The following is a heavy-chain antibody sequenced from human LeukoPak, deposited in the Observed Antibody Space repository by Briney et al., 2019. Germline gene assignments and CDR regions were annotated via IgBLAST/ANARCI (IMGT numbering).Heavy chain of an antibody. J-gene: IGHJ4*02. CDR3: ATGSGHYYDR. Sequence: QSGGSLRLSCAASGFTFSSYYMHWVRQAPGKCLEWVAVVHNDGNTKYFGDSAKGRFTISRDNSKNTLYLQMSSLTAEDTAVYYCATGSGHYYDRWGQGTLVTVSS. V-gene: IGHV3-30*02. D-gene: IGHD3-22*01. CDR1: GFTFSSYY. CDR2: VHNDGNTK.